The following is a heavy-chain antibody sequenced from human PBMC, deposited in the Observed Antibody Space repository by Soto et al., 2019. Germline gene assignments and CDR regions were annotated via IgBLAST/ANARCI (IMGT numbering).Heavy chain of an antibody. CDR2: IYYSGST. J-gene: IGHJ6*02. CDR1: GGSISSGDYY. D-gene: IGHD3-10*01. CDR3: ARAESRTPLVRGYNYGMDV. V-gene: IGHV4-30-4*01. Sequence: PSETLSLTCTVSGGSISSGDYYWSWIRQPPGKGLEWIGYIYYSGSTYYNPSLKSRVTISVDTSKNQFSLKLNSVTAADTAVYYCARAESRTPLVRGYNYGMDVWGQGTTVTVSS.